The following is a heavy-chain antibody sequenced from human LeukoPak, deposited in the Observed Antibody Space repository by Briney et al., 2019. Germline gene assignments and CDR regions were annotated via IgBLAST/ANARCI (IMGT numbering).Heavy chain of an antibody. V-gene: IGHV1-18*04. CDR1: GYTFTSYY. Sequence: ASVKVSCKASGYTFTSYYMHWVRQAPGQGLEWMGWISAYNGDTKYAQNLQGRVTMTTDTSTSTAYLELRSLRSDDTAVYYCARDPSNTSGWKTWFDPWGQGTLVTVSS. CDR2: ISAYNGDT. J-gene: IGHJ5*02. D-gene: IGHD6-19*01. CDR3: ARDPSNTSGWKTWFDP.